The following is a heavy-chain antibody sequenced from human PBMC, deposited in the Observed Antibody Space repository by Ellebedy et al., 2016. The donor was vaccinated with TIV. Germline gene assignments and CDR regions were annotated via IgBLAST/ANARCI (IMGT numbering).Heavy chain of an antibody. CDR2: INPSGGST. Sequence: ASVKVSXXASGYTFTSYYMHWVRQAPGQGLEWMGIINPSGGSTSYAQKFQERVTITRDMSTSTAYMELSSLRSEDTAVYYCAAAYCGGDCQIDYWGQGTLVTVSS. V-gene: IGHV1-46*01. J-gene: IGHJ4*02. CDR3: AAAYCGGDCQIDY. D-gene: IGHD2-21*01. CDR1: GYTFTSYY.